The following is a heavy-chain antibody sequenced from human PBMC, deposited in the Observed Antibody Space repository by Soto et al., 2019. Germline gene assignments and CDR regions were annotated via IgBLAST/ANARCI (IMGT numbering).Heavy chain of an antibody. J-gene: IGHJ4*02. CDR1: GGSISSSSYY. CDR2: IYYSGST. V-gene: IGHV4-39*01. D-gene: IGHD3-16*02. Sequence: QLQLQESGPGLVKPSETLSLTCTVSGGSISSSSYYWGWIRQPPGKGLEWIGRIYYSGSTYYNPPPRSQVTISVDTSKNQCSLKLSSVTAADTAVYYCASHLTFGGVIVRNWGQGTLVTVSS. CDR3: ASHLTFGGVIVRN.